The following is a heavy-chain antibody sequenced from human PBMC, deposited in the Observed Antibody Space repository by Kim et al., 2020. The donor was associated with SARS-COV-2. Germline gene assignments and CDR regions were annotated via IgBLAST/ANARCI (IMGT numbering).Heavy chain of an antibody. Sequence: GESLKISCKGSGYSFTSYWIGWVRQMPGKGLEWMGIIYPGDSDTRYSPSFQGQVTISADKSISTAYLQWSSLKASDTAMYYCASARSRSIAARFYWGQGTLVTVSS. CDR3: ASARSRSIAARFY. CDR1: GYSFTSYW. D-gene: IGHD6-6*01. J-gene: IGHJ4*02. V-gene: IGHV5-51*01. CDR2: IYPGDSDT.